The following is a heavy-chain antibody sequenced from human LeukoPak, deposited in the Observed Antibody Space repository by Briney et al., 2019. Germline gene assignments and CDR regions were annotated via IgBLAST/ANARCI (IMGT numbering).Heavy chain of an antibody. V-gene: IGHV4-59*01. CDR2: IHYSGST. D-gene: IGHD3-10*01. CDR1: GGAISSYY. CDR3: ARRMAYYYGSEAFDI. J-gene: IGHJ3*02. Sequence: PSETLSLTCTVYGGAISSYYWSWIRQPPGKGLEWIGNIHYSGSTNYNPSLKSRVTISIDRSKNQFSLKLNSVTAADTAVYYCARRMAYYYGSEAFDIWGQGTMVTVSS.